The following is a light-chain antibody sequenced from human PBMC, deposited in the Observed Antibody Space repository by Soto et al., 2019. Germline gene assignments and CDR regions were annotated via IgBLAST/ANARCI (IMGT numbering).Light chain of an antibody. J-gene: IGKJ1*01. V-gene: IGKV3-15*01. CDR1: QSVSSSY. CDR2: GAS. Sequence: EIVLTQSPGTLSLSPGERATLSCRASQSVSSSYLAWYQQKPGQAPRLLIYGASTRATDMPGRFSGRGSGTEFTLTISSLQSEDFAVYYCQQYRNWPRTFGQGTKV. CDR3: QQYRNWPRT.